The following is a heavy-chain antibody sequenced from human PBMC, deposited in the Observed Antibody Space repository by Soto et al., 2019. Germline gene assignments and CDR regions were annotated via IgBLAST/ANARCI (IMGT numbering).Heavy chain of an antibody. CDR2: IYHSGST. CDR3: ARGMANYYYDSSGSLFG. D-gene: IGHD3-22*01. V-gene: IGHV4-30-2*01. J-gene: IGHJ4*02. CDR1: GGSISSGGYS. Sequence: TLSLTCAVSGGSISSGGYSWSWIRQPPGKGLEWIGYIYHSGSTYYNPSLKSRVTISVDRSKNQFSLKLSSVTAADTAVYYCARGMANYYYDSSGSLFGWGQGTLVTVS.